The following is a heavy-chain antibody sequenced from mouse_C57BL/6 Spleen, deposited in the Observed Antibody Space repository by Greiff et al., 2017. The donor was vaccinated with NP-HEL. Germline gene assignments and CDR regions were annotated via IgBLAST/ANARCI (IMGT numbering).Heavy chain of an antibody. CDR1: GYTFTSYW. J-gene: IGHJ3*01. D-gene: IGHD3-3*01. V-gene: IGHV1-52*01. CDR3: AREGLGWCAY. Sequence: QVQLQQSGAELVRPGSSVKLSCKASGYTFTSYWMHWVKQRPIQGLEWIGNIDPSDSETHYNQKFKDKATLTVDKSSSTAYMQLSSLTSEDSAVYYCAREGLGWCAYWGQGTLVTVSA. CDR2: IDPSDSET.